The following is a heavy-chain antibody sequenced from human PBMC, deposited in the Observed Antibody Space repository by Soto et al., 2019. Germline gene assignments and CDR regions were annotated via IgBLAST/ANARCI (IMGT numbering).Heavy chain of an antibody. CDR3: TRHEVGATSDQRD. D-gene: IGHD1-26*01. CDR2: IRSKGNNYAT. V-gene: IGHV3-73*01. CDR1: GFTFSGAA. Sequence: EVQLVESGGGLVQPGGSLKLSCAASGFTFSGAAVHWVRQASGKGLEWVGRIRSKGNNYATAYAASVKGRFTISRDDSKNTAYLQMNSLKTEDTAMYYCTRHEVGATSDQRDWGQGTLVTVSS. J-gene: IGHJ4*02.